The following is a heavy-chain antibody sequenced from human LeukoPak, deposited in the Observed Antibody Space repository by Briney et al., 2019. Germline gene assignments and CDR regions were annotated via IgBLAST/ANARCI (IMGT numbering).Heavy chain of an antibody. V-gene: IGHV4-39*07. CDR1: GGSISSSSYY. Sequence: PSETLSLTCTVSGGSISSSSYYWGWIRQPPGKGLEWIGSIYYSGSTYYNPSLKSRVTISVDTSKNQFSLKLSSVTAADTAVYYCARDFITFGGVIAPFDYWGQGTLVTVSS. CDR2: IYYSGST. J-gene: IGHJ4*02. D-gene: IGHD3-16*02. CDR3: ARDFITFGGVIAPFDY.